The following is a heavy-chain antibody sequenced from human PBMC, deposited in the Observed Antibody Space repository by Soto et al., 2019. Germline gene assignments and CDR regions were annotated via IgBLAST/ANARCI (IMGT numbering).Heavy chain of an antibody. V-gene: IGHV1-2*04. Sequence: ASVKVSCKASGYTFTGYYVHWVRQAPGQGPEWMGWINPKSGATNYAQKFQGWVTMTRDTSISTAYMELNRLRSDDTAVYYCARDRSGYNSAWYTSRDGFDFWGQGTMVTVSS. D-gene: IGHD6-19*01. CDR2: INPKSGAT. CDR1: GYTFTGYY. CDR3: ARDRSGYNSAWYTSRDGFDF. J-gene: IGHJ3*01.